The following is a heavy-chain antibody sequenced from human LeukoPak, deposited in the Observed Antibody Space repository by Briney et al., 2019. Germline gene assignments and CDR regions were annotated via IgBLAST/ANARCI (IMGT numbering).Heavy chain of an antibody. CDR1: GFTFSSYW. CDR2: VNVEGHST. V-gene: IGHV3-74*01. D-gene: IGHD3-22*01. CDR3: ARAPYYYDSSGSPLTWFDP. J-gene: IGHJ5*02. Sequence: RGSLRLSCAASGFTFSSYWMHWVRQAPGKGLVWVSRVNVEGHSTSYADSVKGRFTISRDNAKNTLYLQMTSLRAEDTAVYYCARAPYYYDSSGSPLTWFDPWGQGTLVTV.